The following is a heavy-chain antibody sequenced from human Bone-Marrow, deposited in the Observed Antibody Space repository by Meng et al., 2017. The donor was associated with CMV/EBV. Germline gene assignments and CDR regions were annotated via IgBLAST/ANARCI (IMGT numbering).Heavy chain of an antibody. J-gene: IGHJ4*02. CDR3: ARSYCSSSNCLIDC. V-gene: IGHV5-51*01. CDR2: IYPGDSDT. Sequence: GGSLRLSCKGSGYSFNSYWIGWVRQVPGKGLECMGIIYPGDSDTRYSPSFQGQVTISADKSISTAYLQWNSLKASDSAMYYCARSYCSSSNCLIDCWGEGTLVTSSS. D-gene: IGHD2-2*01. CDR1: GYSFNSYW.